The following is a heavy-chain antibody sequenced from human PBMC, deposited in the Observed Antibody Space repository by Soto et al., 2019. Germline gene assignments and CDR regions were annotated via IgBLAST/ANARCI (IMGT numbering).Heavy chain of an antibody. CDR3: VTLGY. Sequence: SETRSLACTVSGGSISSGEDYWSWSRQPPGKGLEWIGYIYYSGSTYYNPSLKSRVTISVDTSKNQFSLKLKSVPAADTAVYYCVTLGYWAQGTLVLVSS. J-gene: IGHJ4*02. CDR2: IYYSGST. D-gene: IGHD2-21*02. V-gene: IGHV4-30-4*01. CDR1: GGSISSGEDY.